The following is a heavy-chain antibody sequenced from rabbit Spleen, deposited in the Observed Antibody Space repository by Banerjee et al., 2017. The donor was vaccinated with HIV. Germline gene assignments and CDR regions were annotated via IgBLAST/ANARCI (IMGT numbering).Heavy chain of an antibody. V-gene: IGHV1S40*01. Sequence: QQLVESGGGLVKPGASLTLTCKASGFSFSSGYYMSWVRQAPGKGLEWIGCIGTGTGTSYYASWAKGRFTIAKTSSTTVTLQMTTLTAADTATYFCARDLVAVIGWNFNLWGPGTLVTVS. CDR1: GFSFSSGYY. D-gene: IGHD1-1*01. CDR2: IGTGTGTS. J-gene: IGHJ4*01. CDR3: ARDLVAVIGWNFNL.